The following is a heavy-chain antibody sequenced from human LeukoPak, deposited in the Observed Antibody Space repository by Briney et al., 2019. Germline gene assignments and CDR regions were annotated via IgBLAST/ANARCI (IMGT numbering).Heavy chain of an antibody. V-gene: IGHV3-30*18. J-gene: IGHJ4*02. D-gene: IGHD2-8*01. CDR2: ISYDGSNK. CDR1: GFTFSSSG. Sequence: GRSLRLSCAASGFTFSSSGMHWVRQAPGKGLEWVAVISYDGSNKYYAYSVKGRFTFSSDNSKNTLYQQMNSLRAEDTAMYYCAKEYCSNSVCHSLDYWGQGTLVTVSS. CDR3: AKEYCSNSVCHSLDY.